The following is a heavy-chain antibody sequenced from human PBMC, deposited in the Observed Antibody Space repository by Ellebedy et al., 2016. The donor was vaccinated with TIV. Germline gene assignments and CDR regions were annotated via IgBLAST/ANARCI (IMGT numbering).Heavy chain of an antibody. CDR2: ISSSSSYI. CDR3: ATTYYDILTGYSPLDY. D-gene: IGHD3-9*01. Sequence: GGSLRLSXAASGFTFSSYSMNWVRQAPGKGLEWVSSISSSSSYIYYADSLKGRFTISRDNAKNSLYLQMNSLRAEDTAVYYCATTYYDILTGYSPLDYWGQGTLVTVSS. J-gene: IGHJ4*02. V-gene: IGHV3-21*01. CDR1: GFTFSSYS.